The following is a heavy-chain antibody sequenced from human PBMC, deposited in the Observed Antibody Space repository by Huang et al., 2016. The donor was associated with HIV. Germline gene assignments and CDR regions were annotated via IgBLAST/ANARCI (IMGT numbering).Heavy chain of an antibody. CDR2: ISSSSSTI. Sequence: EVQLVESGGGLVQPGGSLRLSCAASGFTFSTYSMNWVRQAPGKGLDWVSYISSSSSTIYYADSVKGRFTISRDNAKNSLFLQMNSLRDEDTAVYYCARGIRYFGVVAYFDYWGQGALVTVSS. J-gene: IGHJ4*02. CDR3: ARGIRYFGVVAYFDY. CDR1: GFTFSTYS. D-gene: IGHD3-3*01. V-gene: IGHV3-48*02.